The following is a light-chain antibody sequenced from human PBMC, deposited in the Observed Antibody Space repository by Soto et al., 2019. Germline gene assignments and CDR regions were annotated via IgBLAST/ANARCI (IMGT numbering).Light chain of an antibody. J-gene: IGKJ2*01. Sequence: IVLTQSPGTLSLSPGERATLSCSASQSVSSSYLAWYQQKPGQAPRLLFYGASSRATGIPDRFSGSGSGTDFTLTISRLEPEDFAVYYCQQYGSSPRTFGQGTKLEIK. CDR3: QQYGSSPRT. CDR1: QSVSSSY. V-gene: IGKV3-20*01. CDR2: GAS.